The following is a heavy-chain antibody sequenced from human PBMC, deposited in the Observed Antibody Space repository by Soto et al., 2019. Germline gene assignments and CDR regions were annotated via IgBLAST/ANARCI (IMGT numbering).Heavy chain of an antibody. CDR2: INPNSGGT. Sequence: SVKVPCKSSGYTCSEYYIHCVLQSRGQGLDWMGCINPNSGGTKYAPKFQGGATMNRDTSITTAYMELSRLRSGDTAVYYCAREPASAKPEGVDFWGQGTLVTVSS. CDR1: GYTCSEYY. CDR3: AREPASAKPEGVDF. J-gene: IGHJ4*02. D-gene: IGHD3-16*01. V-gene: IGHV1-2*02.